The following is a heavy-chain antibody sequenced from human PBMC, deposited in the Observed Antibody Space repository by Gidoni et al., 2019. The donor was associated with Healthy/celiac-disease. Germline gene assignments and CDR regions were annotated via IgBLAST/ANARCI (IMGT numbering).Heavy chain of an antibody. J-gene: IGHJ6*02. CDR2: IIPILGIA. CDR3: ARGNSSSSSYYYYYYGMDV. D-gene: IGHD6-6*01. CDR1: GGTFSSYA. V-gene: IGHV1-69*04. Sequence: QVQLVQSGAEVKKPGSSVKVSCKASGGTFSSYAIRWVRQAPEQGLEWMGRIIPILGIANYAQKFQGRVTITADKSTSTAYMELSSLRSEDTAVYYCARGNSSSSSYYYYYYGMDVWGQGTTVTVSS.